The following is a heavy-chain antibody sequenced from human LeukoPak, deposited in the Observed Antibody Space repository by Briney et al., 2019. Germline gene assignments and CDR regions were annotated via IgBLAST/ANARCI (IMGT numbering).Heavy chain of an antibody. J-gene: IGHJ5*02. CDR1: GGSIRSSYYY. CDR2: IYDSGST. CDR3: ARWWRSDYENLNWFDP. Sequence: SETLSLTCTVSGGSIRSSYYYWGWIRQPPGKGLEWIGSIYDSGSTYYNPSLKSRVTISVDTSKNQFSLKLNSVTAADTAVYYCARWWRSDYENLNWFDPWGQGTLVTVSS. D-gene: IGHD4-17*01. V-gene: IGHV4-39*01.